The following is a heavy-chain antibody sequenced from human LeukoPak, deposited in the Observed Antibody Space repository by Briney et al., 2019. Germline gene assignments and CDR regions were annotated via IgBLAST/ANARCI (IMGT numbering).Heavy chain of an antibody. CDR3: ARGPLRSRAASIWYSDL. J-gene: IGHJ2*01. CDR2: INHSGST. CDR1: GGSFSGYY. Sequence: KPSETLSLTCAVYGGSFSGYYWSWIRQPPGKGLEWIGEINHSGSTNYNPSLKSRVTISVDTSKNQFSLKLSSVTAADTAVYYCARGPLRSRAASIWYSDLWGRGTLVTVSS. V-gene: IGHV4-34*01. D-gene: IGHD2-15*01.